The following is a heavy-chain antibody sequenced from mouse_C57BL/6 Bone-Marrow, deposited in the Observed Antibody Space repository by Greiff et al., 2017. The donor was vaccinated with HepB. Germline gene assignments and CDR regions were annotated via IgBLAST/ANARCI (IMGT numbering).Heavy chain of an antibody. Sequence: QVQLQQPGAELVKPGASVKMSCKASGYTFTSYWITWVKQRPGQGLEWIGDIYPGSGSTNYNEKFKSKATLTVDTSSSTAYMQLSSLTSEDSAVYYCARSVMVTTEGYFDYWGQGTTLTVSS. CDR3: ARSVMVTTEGYFDY. CDR1: GYTFTSYW. D-gene: IGHD2-2*01. V-gene: IGHV1-55*01. J-gene: IGHJ2*01. CDR2: IYPGSGST.